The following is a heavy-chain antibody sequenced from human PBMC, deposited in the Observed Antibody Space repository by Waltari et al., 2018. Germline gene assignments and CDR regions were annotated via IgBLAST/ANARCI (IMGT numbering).Heavy chain of an antibody. CDR2: REVDGSHQ. CDR1: GFSFNKYW. CDR3: ARAPGRPNWFDP. D-gene: IGHD1-1*01. J-gene: IGHJ5*02. Sequence: EVQLVQSGGGLVQSGGSLRLSCAASGFSFNKYWMSWVRQAPGKGLEGLGNREVDGSHQNYVDSVKGRFTISRDNAKNSLYLQMNSLRAEDTAVYYCARAPGRPNWFDPWGQGTLVTVSS. V-gene: IGHV3-7*04.